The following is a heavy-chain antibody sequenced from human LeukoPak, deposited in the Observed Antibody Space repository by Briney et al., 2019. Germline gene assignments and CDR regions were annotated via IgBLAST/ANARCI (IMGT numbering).Heavy chain of an antibody. D-gene: IGHD5-18*01. J-gene: IGHJ4*02. Sequence: SVKVSCKASGGTFSSYAISWVQQAPGQGLEWMGGIIPIFGTANYAQKFQGRVTITADESTSTGYMELSSLRSEDTAVNYCASKRGYSYGLDYWGQGTLVTVSS. CDR3: ASKRGYSYGLDY. V-gene: IGHV1-69*13. CDR1: GGTFSSYA. CDR2: IIPIFGTA.